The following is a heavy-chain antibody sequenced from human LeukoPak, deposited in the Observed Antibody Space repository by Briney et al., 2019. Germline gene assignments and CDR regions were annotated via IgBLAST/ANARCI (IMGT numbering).Heavy chain of an antibody. CDR3: ARREASANFDY. V-gene: IGHV5-51*01. CDR1: GYSFSNFW. D-gene: IGHD2-15*01. CDR2: IYSGDSDT. Sequence: GESLKISCQGSGYSFSNFWIGWVRRMPGKGLGWMGIIYSGDSDTRYSPSFQGQVIISADRSVNTVYLQWDSLKASDTATYYCARREASANFDYWGQGTLATVSS. J-gene: IGHJ4*02.